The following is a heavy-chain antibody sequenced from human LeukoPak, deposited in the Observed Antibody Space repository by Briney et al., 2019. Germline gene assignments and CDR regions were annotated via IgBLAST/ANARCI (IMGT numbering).Heavy chain of an antibody. J-gene: IGHJ4*02. CDR2: IYSSGTT. CDR1: GGSLSPYY. Sequence: SETLSLTCTISGGSLSPYYWNWIRQPAGKGLEWIGRIYSSGTTNYNPSLRSRVSMSVDTSKNQFSLKLSSVIAADMAVYYCAREGGYCNSGYCYISLDYWGQGALLTVSS. D-gene: IGHD2-2*02. V-gene: IGHV4-4*07. CDR3: AREGGYCNSGYCYISLDY.